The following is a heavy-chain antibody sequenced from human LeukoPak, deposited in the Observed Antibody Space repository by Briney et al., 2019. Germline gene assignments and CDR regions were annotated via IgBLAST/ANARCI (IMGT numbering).Heavy chain of an antibody. Sequence: GVSLRLYCAASGFTVRDYAMSWVRQTPGKGLEWVSVIGGSGGSTYYADSVKGRFTISRDDSKNTLYLQMNSLRAEDTAVYHCAKEGCTGTNCYINCWGQGTLVTVSS. CDR3: AKEGCTGTNCYINC. J-gene: IGHJ4*02. V-gene: IGHV3-23*01. CDR1: GFTVRDYA. D-gene: IGHD2-2*02. CDR2: IGGSGGST.